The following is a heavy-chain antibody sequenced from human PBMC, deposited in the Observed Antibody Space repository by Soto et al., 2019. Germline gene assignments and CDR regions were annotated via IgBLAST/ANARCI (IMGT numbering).Heavy chain of an antibody. CDR1: GFTFSDYY. V-gene: IGHV3-11*06. D-gene: IGHD5-18*01. Sequence: QVHLVESGGGLVKPGGSLRLSCAVSGFTFSDYYMIWIRQAPGKGLEWVSYISSTSSYTNYGDSVKGRFTISRDNAKNSLYLQMNSLRAEGTAVYYCARDLGTARGPHAYWGQGTLVTASS. CDR2: ISSTSSYT. J-gene: IGHJ4*02. CDR3: ARDLGTARGPHAY.